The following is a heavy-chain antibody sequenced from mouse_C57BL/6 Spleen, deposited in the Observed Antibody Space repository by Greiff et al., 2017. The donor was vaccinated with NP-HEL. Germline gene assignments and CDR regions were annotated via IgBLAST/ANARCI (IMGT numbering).Heavy chain of an antibody. CDR3: ARGRIYYYGSSYVYFDY. CDR2: IYPGDGDT. Sequence: QVQLQQSGPELVKPGASVKISCKASGYAFSSSWMNWVKQRPGKGLEWIGRIYPGDGDTNYNGKFKGKATLTADKSSSTAYMQLSSLTSEDSAVYFCARGRIYYYGSSYVYFDYWGQGTTLTVSS. D-gene: IGHD1-1*01. V-gene: IGHV1-82*01. J-gene: IGHJ2*01. CDR1: GYAFSSSW.